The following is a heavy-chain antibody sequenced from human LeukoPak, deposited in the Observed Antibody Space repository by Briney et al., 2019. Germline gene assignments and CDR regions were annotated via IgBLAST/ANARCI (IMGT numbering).Heavy chain of an antibody. D-gene: IGHD3-22*01. CDR2: ISGSGGST. J-gene: IGHJ4*02. CDR1: GFTFSSYA. Sequence: RGSLRLSCAASGFTFSSYAMSWVRQAPGKGLEWVSAISGSGGSTYYADSVKGRFTISRGNSKNTLYLQMNSLRAEDTAVYYCAKGQEAYYYDSSGYCCHFDHWGQGTLDSVSS. V-gene: IGHV3-23*01. CDR3: AKGQEAYYYDSSGYCCHFDH.